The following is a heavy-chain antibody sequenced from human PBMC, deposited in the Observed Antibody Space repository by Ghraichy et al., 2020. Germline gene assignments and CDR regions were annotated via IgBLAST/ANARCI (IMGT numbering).Heavy chain of an antibody. Sequence: GGSLRLSCAVSGFTFSRYWMSWVRQAPGKGLEWVANINQDGSEKNYVDSVKGRFSISRDNAKNSLDLQMNSLRAEDSAVYYCARGGYYFDYWGQGTLVTVSS. CDR2: INQDGSEK. D-gene: IGHD1-14*01. J-gene: IGHJ4*02. CDR1: GFTFSRYW. V-gene: IGHV3-7*03. CDR3: ARGGYYFDY.